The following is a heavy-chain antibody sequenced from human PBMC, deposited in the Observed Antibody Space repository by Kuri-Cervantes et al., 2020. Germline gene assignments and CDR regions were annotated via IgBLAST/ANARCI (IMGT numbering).Heavy chain of an antibody. Sequence: SETLSLTCTVSGGSISSYYWSWIRQPPGKGLGWIGYIYYSGSTNYNPSLKSRVTISVDTSKNQFSLKLSSVTAADTAVYYCASITTPIPMDDAFDIWGQGTMVTVSS. CDR3: ASITTPIPMDDAFDI. D-gene: IGHD3-10*01. CDR1: GGSISSYY. J-gene: IGHJ3*02. V-gene: IGHV4-59*01. CDR2: IYYSGST.